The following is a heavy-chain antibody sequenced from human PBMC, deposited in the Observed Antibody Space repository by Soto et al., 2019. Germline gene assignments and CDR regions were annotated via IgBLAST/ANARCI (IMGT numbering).Heavy chain of an antibody. CDR2: IWYNGGNK. CDR3: ARDGQWLPRDGLRSSYYFDY. J-gene: IGHJ4*02. V-gene: IGHV3-33*01. Sequence: QVQLVESGGGVVQPGRSLRLSCAASGFNFSSYVMHWVRQAPGKGLEWVPVIWYNGGNKYYADSLKGRFTISRDNSKTTLYLKMYSLRAEDTAVYYCARDGQWLPRDGLRSSYYFDYWGQGTLVTVSS. D-gene: IGHD6-19*01. CDR1: GFNFSSYV.